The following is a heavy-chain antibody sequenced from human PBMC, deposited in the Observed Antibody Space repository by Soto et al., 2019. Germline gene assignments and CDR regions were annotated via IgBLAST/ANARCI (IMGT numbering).Heavy chain of an antibody. J-gene: IGHJ4*02. V-gene: IGHV1-18*01. D-gene: IGHD4-17*01. CDR2: ISAYNGNT. CDR3: ARDVGSPTTVNYFDY. CDR1: GYTFTSYG. Sequence: ASVKVSCKASGYTFTSYGISWVRQAPGQRLEWMGWISAYNGNTNYAQKLQGRVTMTTDTSTSTAYMELRSLRSDDTAVYYCARDVGSPTTVNYFDYWGQGTLVTVSS.